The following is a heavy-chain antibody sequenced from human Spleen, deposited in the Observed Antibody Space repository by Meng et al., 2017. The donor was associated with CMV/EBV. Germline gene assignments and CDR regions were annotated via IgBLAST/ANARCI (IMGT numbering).Heavy chain of an antibody. CDR2: IYHTGNT. CDR3: ARARFDH. CDR1: GYSITSGYY. J-gene: IGHJ4*02. V-gene: IGHV4-38-2*02. Sequence: SCTVSGYSITSGYYWGWIRQPPGKGLEWIGSIYHTGNTYYNPSLKSRVTISVDTSKNQFSLILSSVTAADMAVYYCARARFDHWGQGTLVTVSS.